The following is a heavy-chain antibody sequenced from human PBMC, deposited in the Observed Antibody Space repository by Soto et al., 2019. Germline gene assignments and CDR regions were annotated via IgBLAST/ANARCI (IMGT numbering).Heavy chain of an antibody. CDR3: AKEGVTYYDFWSGPTDYYYGMDV. V-gene: IGHV3-30*18. CDR1: GFTFSSYG. J-gene: IGHJ6*02. D-gene: IGHD3-3*01. CDR2: ISYDGSNK. Sequence: GSLRLSCAASGFTFSSYGMHWVRQAPGKGLEWVAVISYDGSNKYYADSVKGRFTISRDNSKNTLYLQMNSLRAEDTAVYYCAKEGVTYYDFWSGPTDYYYGMDVWGQGTAVTVSS.